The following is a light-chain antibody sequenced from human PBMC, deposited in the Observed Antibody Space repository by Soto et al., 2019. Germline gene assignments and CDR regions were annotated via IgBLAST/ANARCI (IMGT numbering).Light chain of an antibody. CDR3: QHPHSYPVT. Sequence: DIQLTQSPSFLSASVGDRVTITCRASQDVNSYLAWYQQKAGKAPKLLIHTASTLQSGVPSRFSGSGSGTEFTLTISSLQPEDVATYYCQHPHSYPVTFGGGTKVDIK. V-gene: IGKV1-9*01. J-gene: IGKJ4*01. CDR2: TAS. CDR1: QDVNSY.